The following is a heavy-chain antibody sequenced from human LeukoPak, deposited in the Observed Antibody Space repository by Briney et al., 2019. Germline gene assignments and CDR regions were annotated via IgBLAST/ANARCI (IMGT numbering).Heavy chain of an antibody. CDR3: ARTLGSGWYVSWFDP. V-gene: IGHV6-1*01. D-gene: IGHD6-19*01. Sequence: SQTLSLTCAISGDSVSSNSAAWNWIRQSPSRGLEWLGRTYYRSKWYNDYAVSVKSRITINPATSKNQCSLQLNSVTPEDTAVYYCARTLGSGWYVSWFDPWGQGTLVTVSS. CDR2: TYYRSKWYN. CDR1: GDSVSSNSAA. J-gene: IGHJ5*02.